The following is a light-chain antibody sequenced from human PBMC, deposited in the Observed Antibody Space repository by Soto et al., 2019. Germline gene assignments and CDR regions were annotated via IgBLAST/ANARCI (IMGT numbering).Light chain of an antibody. V-gene: IGKV3-15*01. CDR2: GAS. CDR3: QQYNNWPPWT. J-gene: IGKJ1*01. Sequence: EVVMTKYPATLSVSPGQRATLSCRASQSVSSNLAWYQQKPGQAPRLLIYGASIRATGIPGRFSGSGSGTEFPLTISSLQSEDFAVSYCQQYNNWPPWTFRQGTKVEIK. CDR1: QSVSSN.